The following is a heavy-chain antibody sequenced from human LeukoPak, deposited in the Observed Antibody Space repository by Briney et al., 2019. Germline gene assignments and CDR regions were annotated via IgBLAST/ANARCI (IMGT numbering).Heavy chain of an antibody. CDR1: GFTLSIYG. V-gene: IGHV3-30*12. J-gene: IGHJ4*02. CDR3: ARDFRDYRDYVAYFDS. Sequence: GGSLRLSCATSGFTLSIYGMHWVRQAPGKGLEWVAVILYDGSNQYYTDSVKGRFTISRDNSRNTLYLQMNSLKVEDTAVYYCARDFRDYRDYVAYFDSWGQGTLVTVSS. D-gene: IGHD4-17*01. CDR2: ILYDGSNQ.